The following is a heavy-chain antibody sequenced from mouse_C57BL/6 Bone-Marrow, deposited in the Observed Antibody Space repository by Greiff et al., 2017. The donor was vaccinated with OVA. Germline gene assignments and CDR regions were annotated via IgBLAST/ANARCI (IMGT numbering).Heavy chain of an antibody. J-gene: IGHJ3*01. Sequence: EVQLQQSGPELVKPGASVKMSCKASGYTFTDYNMHWVKQSHGKSLEWIGYINPNNGGTSYNQTFKGKATLTVNKSSSTAYMELRSLTSEDSAVYYCARGIYYYGSPWFAYWGQGTLVTVSA. V-gene: IGHV1-22*01. CDR2: INPNNGGT. CDR1: GYTFTDYN. CDR3: ARGIYYYGSPWFAY. D-gene: IGHD1-1*01.